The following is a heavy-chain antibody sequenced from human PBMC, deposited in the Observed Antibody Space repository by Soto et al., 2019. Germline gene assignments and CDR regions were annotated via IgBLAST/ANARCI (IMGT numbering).Heavy chain of an antibody. V-gene: IGHV4-30-4*01. J-gene: IGHJ5*02. CDR3: ARIYYDFWSGYFS. CDR2: IYYSGST. CDR1: GGSISSGDYY. D-gene: IGHD3-3*01. Sequence: PSETLSLTCTVSGGSISSGDYYWSWIRQPPGKGLEWIGYIYYSGSTYYNPSLKSRVTISVDTSKNQFSLKLSSVTAADTAVYYCARIYYDFWSGYFSWGQGTLVTVSS.